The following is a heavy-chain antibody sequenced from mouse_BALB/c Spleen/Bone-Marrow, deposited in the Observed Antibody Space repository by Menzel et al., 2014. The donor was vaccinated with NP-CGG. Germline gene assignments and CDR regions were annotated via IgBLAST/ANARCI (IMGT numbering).Heavy chain of an antibody. V-gene: IGHV14-3*02. J-gene: IGHJ2*01. Sequence: EVKLVESGAELVKPGASVKLSCTASGFNVKDTYIHWVKQRPEQGLEWIGRIDPANGNTKYDPKFQGKATITADTSSNTAYLQLSSLTSEDTAVYYCASYVYGYYFGYWGQGTTLTVSS. CDR2: IDPANGNT. CDR3: ASYVYGYYFGY. D-gene: IGHD2-2*01. CDR1: GFNVKDTY.